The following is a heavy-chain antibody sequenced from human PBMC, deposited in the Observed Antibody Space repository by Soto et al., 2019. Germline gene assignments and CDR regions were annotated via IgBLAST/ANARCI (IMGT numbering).Heavy chain of an antibody. J-gene: IGHJ4*02. CDR3: VADVPNSSGYVPIDY. V-gene: IGHV3-7*03. CDR1: GFTFRSYW. CDR2: IQQDGTEK. Sequence: GGSLRLSCAASGFTFRSYWMTWVRQPPGKGLEWVANIQQDGTEKNYAAPVKGRFTISRDDSEKTLYLQMNSLRAEDTAVYYCVADVPNSSGYVPIDYWGQGILVTVSS. D-gene: IGHD3-22*01.